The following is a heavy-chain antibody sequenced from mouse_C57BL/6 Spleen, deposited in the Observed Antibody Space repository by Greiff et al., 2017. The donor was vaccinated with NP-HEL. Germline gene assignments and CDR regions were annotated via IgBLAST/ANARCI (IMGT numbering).Heavy chain of an antibody. D-gene: IGHD4-1*02. CDR3: ARHAQLGRLVYAMDY. CDR1: GYTFTEYT. J-gene: IGHJ4*01. CDR2: FYPGSGSI. V-gene: IGHV1-62-2*01. Sequence: VKLVESGAELVKPGASVKLSCKASGYTFTEYTIHWVKQRSGQGLEWIGWFYPGSGSIKYNEKFKDKATLTADKSSSTVYMELSRVTSEDSAVYFCARHAQLGRLVYAMDYWGQGTSVTVSS.